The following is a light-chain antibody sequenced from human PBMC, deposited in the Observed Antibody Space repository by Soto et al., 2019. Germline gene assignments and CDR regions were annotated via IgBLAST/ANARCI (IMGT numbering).Light chain of an antibody. V-gene: IGKV1-39*01. CDR2: AAS. CDR3: QQTYITART. CDR1: QSISSY. Sequence: DIQMTQSPSSLSASVGDRVTITCRASQSISSYLNWYQQKPGKAPKLLIYAASSLQSGVPSRFSGCGSGTDFTLTISSRQPEDFATYYCQQTYITARTFGQGTKVEIK. J-gene: IGKJ1*01.